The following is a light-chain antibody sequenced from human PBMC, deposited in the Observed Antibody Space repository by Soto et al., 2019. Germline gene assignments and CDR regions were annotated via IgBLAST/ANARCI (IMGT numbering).Light chain of an antibody. CDR1: QSISSY. V-gene: IGKV1-39*01. CDR3: QQSYSTPLT. J-gene: IGKJ4*01. Sequence: NQMTQSPSSLSASVGDRFTITCRASQSISSYLNWYQQKPGKAPKLLIYAASSLQSGVPSRFSGSGSGTDFTLTISSLQPEDFATYYCQQSYSTPLTFGGGTKVDIK. CDR2: AAS.